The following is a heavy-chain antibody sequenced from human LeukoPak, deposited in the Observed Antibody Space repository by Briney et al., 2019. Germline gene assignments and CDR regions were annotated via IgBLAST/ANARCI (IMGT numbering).Heavy chain of an antibody. CDR2: INWNGGRT. V-gene: IGHV3-20*04. D-gene: IGHD1-1*01. CDR3: ARDPKTVQI. J-gene: IGHJ4*02. CDR1: GFTFDDYG. Sequence: GGSLRLSCAASGFTFDDYGMSWVRQAPGKGLEWVSGINWNGGRTGYADSVKGRFTISRDNAKNLLSLQMDSLRVEDTAIYYCARDPKTVQIWGQGTLVTVSS.